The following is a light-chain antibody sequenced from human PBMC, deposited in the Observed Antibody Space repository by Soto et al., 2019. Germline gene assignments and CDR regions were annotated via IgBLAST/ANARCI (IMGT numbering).Light chain of an antibody. Sequence: IVLPQSPGTLSLSPGERATLSCRASQSVSSTYLAWYQQKPGQAPRLLIYDASSRATGIPDRFSGSGSGTDVTLTISRLEPEDFAVYYCQQYGRSPGLFTFGPGTKGDIK. J-gene: IGKJ3*01. CDR2: DAS. CDR1: QSVSSTY. V-gene: IGKV3-20*01. CDR3: QQYGRSPGLFT.